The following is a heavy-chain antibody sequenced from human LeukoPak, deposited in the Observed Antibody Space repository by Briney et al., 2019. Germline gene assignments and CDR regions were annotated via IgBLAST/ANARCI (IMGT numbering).Heavy chain of an antibody. CDR3: AKLYYYDSSGYYWNAFDI. Sequence: GGSLRLSCAASGFTFSSYAMSWVRQAPGKGLEWVSAISGSGGSTYYADSVKGRFTISRDNSKNTLYLQMNSLRAEDTAVYYCAKLYYYDSSGYYWNAFDIWGQGTMVTVSS. V-gene: IGHV3-23*01. D-gene: IGHD3-22*01. J-gene: IGHJ3*02. CDR2: ISGSGGST. CDR1: GFTFSSYA.